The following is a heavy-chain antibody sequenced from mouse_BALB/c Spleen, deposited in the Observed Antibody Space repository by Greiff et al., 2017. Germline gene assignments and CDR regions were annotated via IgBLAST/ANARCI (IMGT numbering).Heavy chain of an antibody. V-gene: IGHV14-3*02. CDR1: GFNIKDTY. Sequence: VQLKESGAELVKPGASVKLSCTASGFNIKDTYMHWVKQRPEQGLEWIGRIDPANGNTKYDPKFQGKATITADTASNTAYLQLSSLTSEDTAVYYCAGNFAWFAYWGQGTLVTVSA. J-gene: IGHJ3*01. CDR3: AGNFAWFAY. CDR2: IDPANGNT.